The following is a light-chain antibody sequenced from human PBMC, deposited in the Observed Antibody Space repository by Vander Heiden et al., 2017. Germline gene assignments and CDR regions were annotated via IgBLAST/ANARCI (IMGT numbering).Light chain of an antibody. V-gene: IGKV1-39*01. J-gene: IGKJ1*01. CDR2: AAS. Sequence: DLQLPQSPSSLSASVGDRVTITCRASQSISSHLNWYQQKPGKAPKLLIYAASSLQSGVPSRFSGSGSGTDFTLTISSLQPEDFATYYCQQSYSTPQTFGQGTKVEIK. CDR3: QQSYSTPQT. CDR1: QSISSH.